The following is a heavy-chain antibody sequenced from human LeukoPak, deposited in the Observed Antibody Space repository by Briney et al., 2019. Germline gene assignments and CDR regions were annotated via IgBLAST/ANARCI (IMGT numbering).Heavy chain of an antibody. Sequence: PGGSLRLSCAASGFTVSSNYMSWVRQAPGKGLEWVSSISSSSSYIYYADSMKGRFTISRDNAKNSLYLQMNSLRADDTAVYYCARETYCSGGSCYKGNAFDIWGQGTMVTVSS. CDR1: GFTVSSNY. CDR3: ARETYCSGGSCYKGNAFDI. CDR2: ISSSSSYI. J-gene: IGHJ3*02. V-gene: IGHV3-21*01. D-gene: IGHD2-15*01.